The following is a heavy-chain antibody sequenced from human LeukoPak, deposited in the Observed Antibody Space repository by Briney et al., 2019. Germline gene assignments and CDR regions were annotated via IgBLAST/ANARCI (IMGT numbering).Heavy chain of an antibody. D-gene: IGHD5-12*01. CDR2: IYHSGST. Sequence: PSGTLSLTCAVSGGSISSGGYSWSWIRQPPGKGLEWIGYIYHSGSTYYNPSLKSRVTISVDRSKNQFSLKLSSVTAADTAVYYCARGGGYDPKYYFDYWGQGTLVTVSS. CDR1: GGSISSGGYS. V-gene: IGHV4-30-2*01. J-gene: IGHJ4*02. CDR3: ARGGGYDPKYYFDY.